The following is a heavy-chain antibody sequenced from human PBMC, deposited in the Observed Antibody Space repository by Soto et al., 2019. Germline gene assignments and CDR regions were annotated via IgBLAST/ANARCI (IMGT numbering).Heavy chain of an antibody. V-gene: IGHV2-5*01. J-gene: IGHJ5*02. CDR1: GFSLTTAGAG. CDR2: TYWNDDT. Sequence: QITLKESGPTLVKPTQTLTLTCTFSGFSLTTAGAGVGWIRQPPGKALEWLALTYWNDDTRYNPSLKSKLTITNDTSKNQVVLTMTNMDPVDTATYYCAHRGYGNYTRDNWFDPWGQGILVIVSS. D-gene: IGHD4-4*01. CDR3: AHRGYGNYTRDNWFDP.